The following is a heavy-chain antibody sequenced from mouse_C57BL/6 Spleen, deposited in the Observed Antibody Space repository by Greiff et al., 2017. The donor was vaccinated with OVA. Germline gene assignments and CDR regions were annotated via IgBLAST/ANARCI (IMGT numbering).Heavy chain of an antibody. CDR1: GYTFTSYG. J-gene: IGHJ2*01. CDR2: IYPRSGNT. CDR3: AREHSGSSYYFDY. D-gene: IGHD1-1*01. V-gene: IGHV1-81*01. Sequence: VQLQQSGAELARPGASVKLSCKASGYTFTSYGIRWVKQRPGQGLEWIGEIYPRSGNTYYNEKFKGKATLTADKSSSTAYMELRSLTSEDSAVYFCAREHSGSSYYFDYWGQGTTLTVSS.